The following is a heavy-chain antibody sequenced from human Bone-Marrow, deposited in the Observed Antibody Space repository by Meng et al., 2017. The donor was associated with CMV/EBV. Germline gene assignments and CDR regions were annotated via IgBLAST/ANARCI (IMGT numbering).Heavy chain of an antibody. J-gene: IGHJ3*02. V-gene: IGHV3-53*01. Sequence: GESLMLSFAASGFTVSSNHVSWVRQAPGKGLGWVSVIHSGGTTYYADPVKGRFTISRGTYKNTLYLQMNSLIAEDTAVDYCARGVVVPAVASAFDIWGQGTMVTVSS. CDR2: IHSGGTT. CDR1: GFTVSSNH. CDR3: ARGVVVPAVASAFDI. D-gene: IGHD2-2*01.